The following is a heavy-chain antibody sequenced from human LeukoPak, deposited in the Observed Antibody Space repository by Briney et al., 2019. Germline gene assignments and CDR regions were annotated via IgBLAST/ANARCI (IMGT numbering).Heavy chain of an antibody. J-gene: IGHJ4*02. V-gene: IGHV3-9*01. CDR3: AKVQKTAGGFDY. CDR1: GFTFSDYA. CDR2: ISWNSGSI. Sequence: GGSLRLSYAASGFTFSDYAIHWVRQAPGKGLEWVAGISWNSGSIGYADSVKGRFTISRDNAKNSLYLQMNSLRAEDTALYYCAKVQKTAGGFDYWGQGTLVTVSS. D-gene: IGHD6-13*01.